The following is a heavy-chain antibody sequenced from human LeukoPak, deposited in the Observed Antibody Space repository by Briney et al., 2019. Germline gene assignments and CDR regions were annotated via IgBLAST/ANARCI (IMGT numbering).Heavy chain of an antibody. J-gene: IGHJ4*02. CDR3: ARLEAVLGYSRRDSDY. Sequence: GGSLRLSCAASGFTFSTYAMSWVRQAPGKGLEWVSAISGGGDSTYYADSVKGRFTISRDNSKNTLYLQLNSLRAEDTAVYYCARLEAVLGYSRRDSDYWGQGTLVTVSS. CDR2: ISGGGDST. D-gene: IGHD3-10*01. V-gene: IGHV3-23*01. CDR1: GFTFSTYA.